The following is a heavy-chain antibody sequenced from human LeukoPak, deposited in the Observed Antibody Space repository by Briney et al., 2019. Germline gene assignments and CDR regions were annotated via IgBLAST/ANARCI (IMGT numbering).Heavy chain of an antibody. CDR2: IYYSGSA. J-gene: IGHJ6*02. CDR3: ASASRPPYYYGMDV. V-gene: IGHV4-59*01. Sequence: PSETLSLTCTVSGGSISSYYWSWIRQPPGKGLEWIGYIYYSGSANSNPSLRSRVTIPVDMSKNQSSLKLSSVTAADTAVYYCASASRPPYYYGMDVWGQGTTVTVSS. CDR1: GGSISSYY.